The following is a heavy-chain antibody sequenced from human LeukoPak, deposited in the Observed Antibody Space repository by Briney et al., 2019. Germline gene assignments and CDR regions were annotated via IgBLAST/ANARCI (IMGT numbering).Heavy chain of an antibody. V-gene: IGHV4-34*01. CDR3: VRGLSDYYDSSGYRGVLDY. CDR1: GGSFSGYY. Sequence: SSETLSLTCAVYGGSFSGYYWSWIRQAPGKGLEWIGEINHSGSTNYNPSLKSRVTVLVDRSKNQFSLKLSSVTAADTAVYYCVRGLSDYYDSSGYRGVLDYWGQGILVTVSS. D-gene: IGHD3-22*01. CDR2: INHSGST. J-gene: IGHJ4*02.